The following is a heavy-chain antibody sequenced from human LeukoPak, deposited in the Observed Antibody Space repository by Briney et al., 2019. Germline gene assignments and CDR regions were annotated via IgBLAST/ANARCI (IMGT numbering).Heavy chain of an antibody. J-gene: IGHJ4*02. CDR1: GFTFSSYG. CDR2: ISYDGSNK. Sequence: GGSLRLSCAASGFTFSSYGMHWVRQAPGKGLEWVAVISYDGSNKYYADSVKGRFTISRDISKNTLYLQMNSLRAEDTAVYYCAKETPYYDSSGDVWGQGTLVTVS. D-gene: IGHD3-22*01. CDR3: AKETPYYDSSGDV. V-gene: IGHV3-30*18.